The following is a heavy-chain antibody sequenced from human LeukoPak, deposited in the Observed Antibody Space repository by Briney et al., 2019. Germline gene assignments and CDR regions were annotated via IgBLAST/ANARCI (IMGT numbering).Heavy chain of an antibody. J-gene: IGHJ4*02. Sequence: ASVKVSCKASGYNFAVFYMHWVRQAPGHGLEWMGWINPNSGGTNYAQTFQGRVTVTSDTTMSTAYMELTRLTSDDSAMYYCTRSKYDVLTGSPDYWGQGTLVTVSS. D-gene: IGHD3-9*01. CDR1: GYNFAVFY. CDR3: TRSKYDVLTGSPDY. V-gene: IGHV1-2*02. CDR2: INPNSGGT.